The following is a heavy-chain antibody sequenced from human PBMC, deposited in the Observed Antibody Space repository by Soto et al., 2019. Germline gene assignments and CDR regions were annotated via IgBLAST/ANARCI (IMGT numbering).Heavy chain of an antibody. CDR3: ARGLGHSAPFLNYYMDV. D-gene: IGHD3-16*01. Sequence: PSETLSLTCAVYGGSFSGYYWSWSRQPPGRGLEWIGEINHSGSTNYDPSLKSRVTISVDTSKNQFSLKLSSVTAADTAVYYCARGLGHSAPFLNYYMDVWGKGTTVTVSS. CDR1: GGSFSGYY. J-gene: IGHJ6*03. V-gene: IGHV4-34*01. CDR2: INHSGST.